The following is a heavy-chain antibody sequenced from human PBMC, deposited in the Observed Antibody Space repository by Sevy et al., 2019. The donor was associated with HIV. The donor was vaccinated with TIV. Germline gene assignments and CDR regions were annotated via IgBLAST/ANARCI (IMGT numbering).Heavy chain of an antibody. D-gene: IGHD1-26*01. J-gene: IGHJ4*02. CDR1: GYSISSGYY. CDR2: IYHSGST. V-gene: IGHV4-38-2*01. Sequence: SETLSLTCAVSGYSISSGYYWGWIRQPPGKGLEWIGSIYHSGSTYYNPSLKSRVTISVDTSKNQFSLKLSSVTAADTAVYYGARAGELILGWYFDYWGQGTLVTVSS. CDR3: ARAGELILGWYFDY.